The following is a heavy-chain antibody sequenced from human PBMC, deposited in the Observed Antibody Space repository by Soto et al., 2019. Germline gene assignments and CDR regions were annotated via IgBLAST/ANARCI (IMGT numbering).Heavy chain of an antibody. CDR1: GFTVSSNY. Sequence: PGGSLRLSCAASGFTVSSNYMSWVRQAPGKGLEWVSVIYSGGSTYYADSVKGRFTISRDNSKSTLYLQMNSLRAEDTAVYYCARDGYDSSGYYPEYFQHWGQGT. CDR3: ARDGYDSSGYYPEYFQH. D-gene: IGHD3-22*01. V-gene: IGHV3-66*01. CDR2: IYSGGST. J-gene: IGHJ1*01.